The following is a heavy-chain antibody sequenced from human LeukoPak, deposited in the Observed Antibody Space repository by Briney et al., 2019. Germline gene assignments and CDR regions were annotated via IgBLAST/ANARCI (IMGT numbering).Heavy chain of an antibody. J-gene: IGHJ3*02. V-gene: IGHV3-23*01. CDR3: AKDRGYYDSALTDAFDI. CDR2: ISGSGGST. D-gene: IGHD3-22*01. CDR1: GFTFSSYA. Sequence: GGSLRLSCAASGFTFSSYAMSWVRQPPGKGLEWVSAISGSGGSTYYADSVKGRFTISRDNSKNTLYLQMNSLRAEDTAVYYCAKDRGYYDSALTDAFDIWGQGTMVTVSS.